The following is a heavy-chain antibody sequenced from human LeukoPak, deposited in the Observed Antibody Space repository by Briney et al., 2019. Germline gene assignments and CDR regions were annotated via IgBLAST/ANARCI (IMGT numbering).Heavy chain of an antibody. CDR2: ITPFNGNT. V-gene: IGHV1-45*02. J-gene: IGHJ4*02. D-gene: IGHD5-18*01. Sequence: YTFXXRYLHWVREAPGQALEWMGWITPFNGNTNYAQKFQDRVTITRDRSMSTAYMELSSLRSEDTAMYYCASADTDTAMAYFDYWGQGTLVTVSS. CDR3: ASADTDTAMAYFDY. CDR1: YTFXXRY.